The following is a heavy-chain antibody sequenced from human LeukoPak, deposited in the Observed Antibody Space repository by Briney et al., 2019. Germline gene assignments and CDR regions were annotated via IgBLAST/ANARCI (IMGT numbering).Heavy chain of an antibody. CDR2: ISTGGDNK. V-gene: IGHV3-21*01. CDR1: GFTFSRYA. D-gene: IGHD3-10*01. Sequence: GGSLRLSCAASGFTFSRYAMNWVRQAPGKGLEWVSYISTGGDNKFYADSLKGRFTVSRDNAKNSLFLQMDSLRAEDTAVYYCVRGILWFGEPWGQGTLVTVSS. CDR3: VRGILWFGEP. J-gene: IGHJ4*02.